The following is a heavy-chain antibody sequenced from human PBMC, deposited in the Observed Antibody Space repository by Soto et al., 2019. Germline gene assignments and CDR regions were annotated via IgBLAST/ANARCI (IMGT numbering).Heavy chain of an antibody. D-gene: IGHD3-3*01. J-gene: IGHJ6*03. Sequence: GASVKVSCTASGYTFTSYDINWVRQATGQGLEWMGWMNPNSGNTGYAQKFQGRVTMTRNTSISTAYMELSSLRSEDTAVYYCARGSYYDFWSGSPGYYYYMDVWGKGTTVTVSS. CDR3: ARGSYYDFWSGSPGYYYYMDV. CDR1: GYTFTSYD. V-gene: IGHV1-8*01. CDR2: MNPNSGNT.